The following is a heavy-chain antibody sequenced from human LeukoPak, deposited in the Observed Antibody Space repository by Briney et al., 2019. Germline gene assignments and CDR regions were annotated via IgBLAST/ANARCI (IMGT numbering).Heavy chain of an antibody. CDR3: ARERRQWELALGY. V-gene: IGHV3-30*04. CDR1: GFTFSSYA. Sequence: PGGSLRLSCAASGFTFSSYAMHWVRQAPGKGLEWVAVISYDGSNKYYADSVKGRFTISRDNSKNTLYLQMNSLRAEDTAVYYCARERRQWELALGYWGQGTLVTVSS. CDR2: ISYDGSNK. J-gene: IGHJ4*02. D-gene: IGHD1-26*01.